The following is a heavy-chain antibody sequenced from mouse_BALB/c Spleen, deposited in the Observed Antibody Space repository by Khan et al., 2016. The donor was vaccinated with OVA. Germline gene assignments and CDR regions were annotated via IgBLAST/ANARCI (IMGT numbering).Heavy chain of an antibody. Sequence: EVQLQESGPGLVKPSQSLSLTCTVTGYSITSDYAWNWIRQFPGNKLEWMGYISYSGSTTYNPSLKSRISITRDTSKDQFFPQLKSVTSEDTATXSCASELGRYYALDYWGQGTSVTVSS. CDR2: ISYSGST. CDR3: ASELGRYYALDY. V-gene: IGHV3-2*02. J-gene: IGHJ4*01. D-gene: IGHD4-1*01. CDR1: GYSITSDYA.